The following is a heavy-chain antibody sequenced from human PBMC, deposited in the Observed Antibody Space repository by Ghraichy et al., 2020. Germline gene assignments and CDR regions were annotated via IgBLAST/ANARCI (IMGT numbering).Heavy chain of an antibody. Sequence: SETLSLTCTVSGGSISSGGYYWSWIRQHPGKGLEWIGYIYYSGSTYYNPSLKSRVTISVDTSKNQFSLKLSSVTAADTAVYYCARGINIGDFWSGYAEWFDPWGQGTLVTVSS. CDR1: GGSISSGGYY. CDR2: IYYSGST. J-gene: IGHJ5*02. D-gene: IGHD3-3*01. V-gene: IGHV4-31*03. CDR3: ARGINIGDFWSGYAEWFDP.